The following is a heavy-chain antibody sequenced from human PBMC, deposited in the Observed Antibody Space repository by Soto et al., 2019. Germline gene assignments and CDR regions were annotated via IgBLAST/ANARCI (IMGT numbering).Heavy chain of an antibody. V-gene: IGHV1-18*01. CDR2: ITPYNGNT. CDR3: ARDTSFYFDY. D-gene: IGHD2-2*01. CDR1: IYTFINYG. Sequence: GASVKVPCKDSIYTFINYGITWVRQAPGQGREWVGWITPYNGNTNYGQNFQGRVTMTADTSTSTAYMELGSLTTDDTAFYYCARDTSFYFDYWGQGTRVTVSS. J-gene: IGHJ4*02.